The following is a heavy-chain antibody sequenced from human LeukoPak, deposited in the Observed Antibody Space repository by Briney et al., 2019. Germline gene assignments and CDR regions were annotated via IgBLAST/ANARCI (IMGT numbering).Heavy chain of an antibody. CDR3: ARDYDSRGYSPAA. V-gene: IGHV3-33*01. Sequence: GGSPRLSCAASRFTFSSYGMHWVRQAPGKGLEWVAVIWYDGSNKYYADSVKGRFSISRDNSKNTLYLQMNSLRAEDTAMYYCARDYDSRGYSPAAWGQGTLVTVSS. D-gene: IGHD3-22*01. CDR2: IWYDGSNK. CDR1: RFTFSSYG. J-gene: IGHJ1*01.